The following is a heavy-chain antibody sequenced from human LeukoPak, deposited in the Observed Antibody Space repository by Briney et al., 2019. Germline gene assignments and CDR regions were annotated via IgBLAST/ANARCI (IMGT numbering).Heavy chain of an antibody. V-gene: IGHV3-15*01. J-gene: IGHJ4*02. D-gene: IGHD7-27*01. CDR3: TTGNWGSFSY. Sequence: GGSLRLSCAASGFTFSNAWMNWVRQAPGKGLEWVGRIKSKTDGGTTDYVAPVKGRFTISRDDSKNTLHLQVNSLNTEDTAVYYCTTGNWGSFSYWGQGTLVTVSS. CDR1: GFTFSNAW. CDR2: IKSKTDGGTT.